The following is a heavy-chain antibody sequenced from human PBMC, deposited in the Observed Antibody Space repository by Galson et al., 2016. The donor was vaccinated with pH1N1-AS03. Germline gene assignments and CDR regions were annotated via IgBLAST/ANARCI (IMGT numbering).Heavy chain of an antibody. CDR3: ARTRGVLQSSGEMLSYFDY. J-gene: IGHJ4*02. Sequence: SLRLSCAASGFTFGAFWMSWVRQAPGKGLEWVANIKEDGNDQQYVASVKGRFTISRDNAKKSLFLQMNSLTADDTAVYYCARTRGVLQSSGEMLSYFDYWGLGSLVTVSS. CDR2: IKEDGNDQ. D-gene: IGHD3-10*01. V-gene: IGHV3-7*01. CDR1: GFTFGAFW.